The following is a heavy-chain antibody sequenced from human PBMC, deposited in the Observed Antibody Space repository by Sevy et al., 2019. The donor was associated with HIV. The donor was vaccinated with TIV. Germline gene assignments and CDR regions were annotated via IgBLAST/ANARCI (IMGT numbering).Heavy chain of an antibody. CDR1: GFTFSSYW. V-gene: IGHV3-7*01. Sequence: GGSLRLSCAASGFTFSSYWMNWIRQAPGKGLEGVANIKQDGSEKYYVDSVKGRFTISRDNAKNSLDLEMNTLRAEDTAGYYCATRGGETWGQGTLVTVSS. CDR2: IKQDGSEK. J-gene: IGHJ5*02. D-gene: IGHD3-16*01. CDR3: ATRGGET.